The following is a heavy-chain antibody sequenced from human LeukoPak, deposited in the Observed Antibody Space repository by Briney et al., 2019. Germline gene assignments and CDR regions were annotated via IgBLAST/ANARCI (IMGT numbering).Heavy chain of an antibody. CDR3: ARGGRGYYDSSGYSHIDY. J-gene: IGHJ4*02. D-gene: IGHD3-22*01. CDR2: IIPILGIA. Sequence: ASVKVSCKASGGTFSSYAISWVRQAPGQGLEWMGRIIPILGIANYAQKFQGRVTITADKSTSTAYMELSSLRSEDTAVYYCARGGRGYYDSSGYSHIDYWGQGTLVAVSS. CDR1: GGTFSSYA. V-gene: IGHV1-69*04.